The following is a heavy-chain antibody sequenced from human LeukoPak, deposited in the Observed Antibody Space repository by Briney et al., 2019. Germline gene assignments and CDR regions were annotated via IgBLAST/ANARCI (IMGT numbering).Heavy chain of an antibody. V-gene: IGHV3-21*01. D-gene: IGHD2-15*01. J-gene: IGHJ5*02. CDR3: ARDPGSKTRYCSGGSCYYNWFDP. Sequence: GGSLRLSCAASGFTFSSYSMNWVRQAPGKGLEWVSSISSSSSYIYYADSVKGRFTIPRDNAKNSLYLQMNSLRAEDTAVYYCARDPGSKTRYCSGGSCYYNWFDPWGQGTLVTVSS. CDR1: GFTFSSYS. CDR2: ISSSSSYI.